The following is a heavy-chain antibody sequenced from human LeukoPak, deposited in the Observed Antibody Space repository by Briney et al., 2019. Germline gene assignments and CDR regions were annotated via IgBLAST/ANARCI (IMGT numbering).Heavy chain of an antibody. D-gene: IGHD5-18*01. V-gene: IGHV3-21*01. CDR2: ISSSSSYI. Sequence: PGGSLRLSCAASGFTFSSYSMNWVRQAPGKGLEWVSSISSSSSYIYYADSVKGRFTISRDNAKNSLYLQMNSLRAEDTAVYYCARVLETAGPFDYWGQGTLVTVSS. CDR1: GFTFSSYS. J-gene: IGHJ4*02. CDR3: ARVLETAGPFDY.